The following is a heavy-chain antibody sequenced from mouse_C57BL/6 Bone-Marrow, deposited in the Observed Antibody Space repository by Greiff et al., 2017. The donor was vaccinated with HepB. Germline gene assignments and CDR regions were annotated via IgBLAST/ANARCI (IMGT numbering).Heavy chain of an antibody. V-gene: IGHV1-15*01. J-gene: IGHJ3*01. CDR3: TRSDDGYYRYWFAY. CDR1: GYTFTDYE. Sequence: VQLVESGAELVRPGASVTLSCKASGYTFTDYEMHWVKQTPVHGLEWIGAIDPETGGTAYNQKFKGKAILTAAKSSSTAYMELRSLTSEDSAVYYCTRSDDGYYRYWFAYWGQGTLVTVSA. CDR2: IDPETGGT. D-gene: IGHD2-3*01.